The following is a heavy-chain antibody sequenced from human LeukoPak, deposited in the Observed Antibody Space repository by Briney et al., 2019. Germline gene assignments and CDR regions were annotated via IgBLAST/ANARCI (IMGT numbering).Heavy chain of an antibody. V-gene: IGHV4-39*01. J-gene: IGHJ4*02. CDR3: VSRITIFGVVIADYFAY. Sequence: KPSETLSLTCTFSGGSISSSSYYWGWIRQPPGKGLEWIGSIYYSGSTYYNPSLKSRVTISVDTSKNQFSLKLSSVTAADTAVYYCVSRITIFGVVIADYFAYWGQGTLVTVSS. D-gene: IGHD3-3*01. CDR1: GGSISSSSYY. CDR2: IYYSGST.